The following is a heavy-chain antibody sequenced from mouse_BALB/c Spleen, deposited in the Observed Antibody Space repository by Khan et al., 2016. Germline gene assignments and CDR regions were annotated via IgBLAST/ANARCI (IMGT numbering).Heavy chain of an antibody. CDR2: ILPGSGST. CDR1: GYTFSSYW. J-gene: IGHJ2*01. Sequence: QVQLQQSGAELMKPGASVKISCKATGYTFSSYWIEWVKQRPGHGLEWSGEILPGSGSTNYNEKFRGKATFTADTSSNTAYMQLSSLTSEDSAVHYCARPDRRVYFDYWGQGTTLTVSS. V-gene: IGHV1-9*01. CDR3: ARPDRRVYFDY.